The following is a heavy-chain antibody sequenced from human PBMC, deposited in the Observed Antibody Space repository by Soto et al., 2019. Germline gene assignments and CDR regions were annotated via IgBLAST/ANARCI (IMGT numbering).Heavy chain of an antibody. CDR1: GYTFTSYG. CDR2: ISAYNGNT. J-gene: IGHJ6*02. CDR3: ARDIVVAVATVRDPDYYHYGMDV. V-gene: IGHV1-18*01. D-gene: IGHD6-19*01. Sequence: ASGKVSCKASGYTFTSYGISWVRQAPGQGLEWMGWISAYNGNTNYAQKLQGRVTMTTDTSTSTAYMELRSLRSDDTVVYYCARDIVVAVATVRDPDYYHYGMDVWGQGTTVTVSS.